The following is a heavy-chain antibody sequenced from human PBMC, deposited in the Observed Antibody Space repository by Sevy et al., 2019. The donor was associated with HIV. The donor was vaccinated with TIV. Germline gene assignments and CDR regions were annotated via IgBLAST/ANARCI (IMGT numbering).Heavy chain of an antibody. CDR3: ASGITIFGVVTKNYYYYMDV. CDR1: GGTFSSYA. V-gene: IGHV1-69*06. J-gene: IGHJ6*03. D-gene: IGHD3-3*01. Sequence: ASLKVSCKASGGTFSSYAISWVRQAPGQGLEWMGGIIPIFGTANYAQKFQGRVTITADKSTSTAYMELSSLRSEDTAVYYCASGITIFGVVTKNYYYYMDVWGKGTTVTVSS. CDR2: IIPIFGTA.